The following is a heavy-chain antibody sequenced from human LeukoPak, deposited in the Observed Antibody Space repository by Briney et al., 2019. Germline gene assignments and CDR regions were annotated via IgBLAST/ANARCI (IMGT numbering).Heavy chain of an antibody. CDR1: GFTVSSNY. J-gene: IGHJ6*02. D-gene: IGHD1-26*01. V-gene: IGHV3-53*01. CDR2: IYSGGST. CDR3: ARDQGSYYEYYYHGMDV. Sequence: GSLRLSCAASGFTVSSNYMSWVRQAPGKGLEWVSVIYSGGSTYYADSVKGRFTISRDNAKNSLYLQMNSLRAEDTAVYYCARDQGSYYEYYYHGMDVWGQGTTVTVSS.